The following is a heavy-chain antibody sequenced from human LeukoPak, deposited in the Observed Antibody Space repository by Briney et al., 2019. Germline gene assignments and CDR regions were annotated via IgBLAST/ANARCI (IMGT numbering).Heavy chain of an antibody. D-gene: IGHD5-18*01. Sequence: ASVKVSCKASGYTFTGYYMHWMRQAPGQGLEWMGWINPNSGGTNYAQKFQGRVTMTRDTSISTAYMELSRLRSDDTAVYYCARGPTYSYGPFDYWGQGTLVTVSS. J-gene: IGHJ4*02. CDR2: INPNSGGT. V-gene: IGHV1-2*02. CDR3: ARGPTYSYGPFDY. CDR1: GYTFTGYY.